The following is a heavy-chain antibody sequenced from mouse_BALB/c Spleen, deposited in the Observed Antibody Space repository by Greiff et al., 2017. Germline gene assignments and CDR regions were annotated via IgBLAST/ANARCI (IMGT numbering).Heavy chain of an antibody. CDR1: GFTFSSYY. V-gene: IGHV5-6-2*01. Sequence: DVKLVESGGGLVKLGGSLKLSCAASGFTFSSYYMSWVRQTPEKRLELVAAINSNGGSTYYPDTVKGRFTISRDNAKNTLYLQMSSLKSEDTALYYCARQGGLRRRAMDYWGQGTSVTVSS. CDR2: INSNGGST. CDR3: ARQGGLRRRAMDY. J-gene: IGHJ4*01. D-gene: IGHD2-2*01.